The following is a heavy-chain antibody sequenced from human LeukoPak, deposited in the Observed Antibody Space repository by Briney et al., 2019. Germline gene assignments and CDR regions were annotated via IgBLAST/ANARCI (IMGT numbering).Heavy chain of an antibody. CDR3: AKVNYYDSTGFYDY. CDR2: ISSSGSSI. CDR1: GFTFSSLT. J-gene: IGHJ4*02. Sequence: GGSLRLSCAASGFTFSSLTMNWVRQAPGKGLEWLSYISSSGSSIYYADSVKGRFTISRDTAKKSLYLQMDTLRAEDTAVYYCAKVNYYDSTGFYDYWGQGTLVTVSS. D-gene: IGHD3-22*01. V-gene: IGHV3-48*01.